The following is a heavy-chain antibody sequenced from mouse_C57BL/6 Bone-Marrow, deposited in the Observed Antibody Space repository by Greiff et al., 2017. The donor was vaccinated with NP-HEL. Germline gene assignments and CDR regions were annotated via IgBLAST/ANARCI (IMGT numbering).Heavy chain of an antibody. CDR2: IYPRSGNT. CDR1: GYTFTSYG. V-gene: IGHV1-81*01. J-gene: IGHJ3*01. Sequence: VQLQESGAELARPGASVKLSCKASGYTFTSYGISWVKQRTGQGLEWIGEIYPRSGNTYYNEKFKGKATLTADKSSSTAYMELRSLTSEDSAVYFCARETAQAPFAYWGQGTLVTVSA. CDR3: ARETAQAPFAY. D-gene: IGHD3-2*02.